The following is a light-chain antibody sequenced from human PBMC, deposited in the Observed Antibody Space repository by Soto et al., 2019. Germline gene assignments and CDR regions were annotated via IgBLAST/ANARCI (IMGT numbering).Light chain of an antibody. Sequence: QCALTQPSSASGSPGQSITISCTGTSSDVGGYNYVSWYQHHPGKAPKLMIYDVSNRPSGVSNRFSGSKSGNTASLTISGLQPEDEADYYCSSYTTSNTRQIVFGTGTKVTVL. CDR1: SSDVGGYNY. CDR2: DVS. J-gene: IGLJ1*01. CDR3: SSYTTSNTRQIV. V-gene: IGLV2-14*03.